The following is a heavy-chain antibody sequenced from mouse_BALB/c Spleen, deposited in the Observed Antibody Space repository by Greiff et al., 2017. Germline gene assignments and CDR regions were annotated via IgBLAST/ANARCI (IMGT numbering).Heavy chain of an antibody. Sequence: DVQLQQSGPGLVKPSQSLSLTCTVTGYSITSDYAWNWIRQFPGNKLEWMGYISYSGSTSYNPSLKSRISITRDTSKNQFFLQLNSVTTEDTATYYCARYNYGNPYYFDYWGQGTTLTVSS. CDR3: ARYNYGNPYYFDY. V-gene: IGHV3-2*02. J-gene: IGHJ2*01. CDR1: GYSITSDYA. D-gene: IGHD2-1*01. CDR2: ISYSGST.